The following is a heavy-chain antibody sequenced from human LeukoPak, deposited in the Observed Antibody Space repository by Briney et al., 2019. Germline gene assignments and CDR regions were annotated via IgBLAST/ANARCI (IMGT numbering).Heavy chain of an antibody. J-gene: IGHJ4*02. CDR2: IISYNGNT. D-gene: IGHD6-13*01. Sequence: GASVKVSCKASGYTFTGYYMHWVRQAPGQGLEWMGCIISYNGNTNYAQKLQGRVTMTTDTSTSTAYMELRSLRSDDTAVYYCARDPFDIAAAGKRDHWGQGTLVTVSS. V-gene: IGHV1-18*04. CDR1: GYTFTGYY. CDR3: ARDPFDIAAAGKRDH.